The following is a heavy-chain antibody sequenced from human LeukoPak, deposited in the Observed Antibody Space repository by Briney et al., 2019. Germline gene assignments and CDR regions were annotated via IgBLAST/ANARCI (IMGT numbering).Heavy chain of an antibody. CDR1: GFTFDDYA. CDR2: ISGDGDST. CDR3: AKDRGYASSFFDY. V-gene: IGHV3-43*02. Sequence: GGSLRLSCAASGFTFDDYAMHWVRQAPGKGLEWVSTISGDGDSTYYVDSVEGRFTISRDNSKNSLYLQMSSLRNEDTALYYCAKDRGYASSFFDYWRQGTLVTVSS. D-gene: IGHD2-2*01. J-gene: IGHJ4*02.